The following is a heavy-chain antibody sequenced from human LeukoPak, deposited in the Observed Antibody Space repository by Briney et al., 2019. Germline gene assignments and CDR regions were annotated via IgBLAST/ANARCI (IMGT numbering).Heavy chain of an antibody. J-gene: IGHJ4*02. CDR2: IYYSGST. V-gene: IGHV4-39*07. Sequence: SETLSLTCTVSGGSISSSSYYWGWIRQPPGKGLEWIGRIYYSGSTYYNPSLKSRVTISVDTSKNQFSLKLSSVTAADTAVYYCAREVVGATGFDYWGQGTLVTVSS. CDR1: GGSISSSSYY. CDR3: AREVVGATGFDY. D-gene: IGHD1-26*01.